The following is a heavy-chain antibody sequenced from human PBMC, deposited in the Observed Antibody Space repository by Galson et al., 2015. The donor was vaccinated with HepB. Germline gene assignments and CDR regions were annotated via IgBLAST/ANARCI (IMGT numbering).Heavy chain of an antibody. CDR3: ARSLRKSLVGATYNWFDP. V-gene: IGHV1-69*13. CDR1: GGTFSNYA. CDR2: IIPIFGTA. J-gene: IGHJ5*02. D-gene: IGHD1-26*01. Sequence: SVKVSCKASGGTFSNYAISWVRQAPGQGLEWMGGIIPIFGTANYAQKFQGRVTITADESTSSAYMELSSLRSEDTAVYYCARSLRKSLVGATYNWFDPWGQGTLVTVSS.